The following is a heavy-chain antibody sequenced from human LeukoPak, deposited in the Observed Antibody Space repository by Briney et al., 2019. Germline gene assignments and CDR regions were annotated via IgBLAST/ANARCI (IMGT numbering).Heavy chain of an antibody. D-gene: IGHD6-13*01. CDR2: ISSSSSTI. CDR3: AKALRYSSSGSDY. V-gene: IGHV3-48*01. CDR1: GFTFSSYS. Sequence: GGSLRLSGAASGFTFSSYSMNWVRQAPGKGLEWVSYISSSSSTIYYADSVKGRFTISRDNAKNTLYLQMNSLRAEDTAVYFCAKALRYSSSGSDYWGQGTLVTVSS. J-gene: IGHJ4*02.